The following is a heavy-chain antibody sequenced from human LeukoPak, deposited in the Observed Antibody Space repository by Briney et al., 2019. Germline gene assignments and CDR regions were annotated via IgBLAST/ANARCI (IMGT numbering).Heavy chain of an antibody. J-gene: IGHJ6*03. CDR2: MNPNSGNT. V-gene: IGHV1-8*01. CDR3: ARGTIVVVPAAILSYYYYMDV. CDR1: GYTFTSYD. Sequence: VASVKVSCKASGYTFTSYDINWVRQATGQGLEWMGWMNPNSGNTGYAQKFQGRGTMTRNTAISTAYMELSSLRSEDTAVYYCARGTIVVVPAAILSYYYYMDVWGKGTTVTISS. D-gene: IGHD2-2*01.